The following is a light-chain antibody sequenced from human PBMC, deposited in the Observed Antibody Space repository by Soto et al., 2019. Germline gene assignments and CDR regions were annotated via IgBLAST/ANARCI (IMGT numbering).Light chain of an antibody. CDR3: QQSYSTLYT. J-gene: IGKJ2*01. CDR2: AAS. Sequence: DIPMTQSPSSLSASVGDRVTITCRASQSISSYLNWYQQKPGKAPKLLIYAASSLQSGVPSRFSGCGSGTDFTLTISSLQPEDFATYYCQQSYSTLYTFGQGTKLEIK. CDR1: QSISSY. V-gene: IGKV1-39*01.